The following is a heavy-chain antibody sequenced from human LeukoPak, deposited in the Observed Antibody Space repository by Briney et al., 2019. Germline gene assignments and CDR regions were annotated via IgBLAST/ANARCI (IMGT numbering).Heavy chain of an antibody. V-gene: IGHV1-18*01. CDR2: ISAYNGNT. J-gene: IGHJ4*02. CDR3: ARDPKRAGYCSSTSCYPDY. Sequence: ASVKVSCKASGYTFTSYGISWVRQAPGQGLEWMGWISAYNGNTNHAQKLQGRVTMTTDTSTSTAYMELRSLRSDDTAVYYCARDPKRAGYCSSTSCYPDYWGQGTLVTVSS. D-gene: IGHD2-2*01. CDR1: GYTFTSYG.